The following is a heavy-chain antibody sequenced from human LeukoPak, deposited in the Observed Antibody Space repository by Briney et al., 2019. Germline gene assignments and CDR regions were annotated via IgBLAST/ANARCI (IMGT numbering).Heavy chain of an antibody. D-gene: IGHD3-22*01. CDR3: ASGPSSGYYYEYFQH. J-gene: IGHJ1*01. Sequence: ASVKVSCKASGGTFSSYAISWVRQAPGHGLEWMGGIIPIFGTANYAQKFQGRVTITTDESTSTAYMELSSLRSEDTAVYYCASGPSSGYYYEYFQHWGQGTLVTVSS. CDR2: IIPIFGTA. V-gene: IGHV1-69*05. CDR1: GGTFSSYA.